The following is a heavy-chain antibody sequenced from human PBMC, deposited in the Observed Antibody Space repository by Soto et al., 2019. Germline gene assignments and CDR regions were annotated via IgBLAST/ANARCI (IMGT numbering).Heavy chain of an antibody. CDR3: ARDRGGSSWYFAFDI. Sequence: GGSLRLSCAASGFTFSSYWMSWVRQAPGKGLEWVANIKQDGSEKYYVDSVKGGFTISRDNAKNSLYLQMNSLRAEDTAVYYCARDRGGSSWYFAFDIWGQGTMVTVSS. D-gene: IGHD6-13*01. CDR1: GFTFSSYW. V-gene: IGHV3-7*01. CDR2: IKQDGSEK. J-gene: IGHJ3*02.